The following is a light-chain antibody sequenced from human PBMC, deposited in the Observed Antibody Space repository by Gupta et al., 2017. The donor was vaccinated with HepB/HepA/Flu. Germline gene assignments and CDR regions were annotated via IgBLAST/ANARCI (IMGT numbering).Light chain of an antibody. Sequence: QSALTKPASVSGSPGQSITLSCTGTSSDVGGYNYVSWYQQHPGKAPKLMIYDVSNRPAGVSNRFSGSKSGNTASLTISGLQAEDEADYYCSSYTSSSTLYVFGTGTKVTVL. CDR3: SSYTSSSTLYV. V-gene: IGLV2-14*03. J-gene: IGLJ1*01. CDR2: DVS. CDR1: SSDVGGYNY.